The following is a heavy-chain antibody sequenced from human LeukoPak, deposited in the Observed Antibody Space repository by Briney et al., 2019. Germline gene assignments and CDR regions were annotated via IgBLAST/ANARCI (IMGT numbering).Heavy chain of an antibody. J-gene: IGHJ6*02. CDR3: ARSYGSGSYISYYGMDV. V-gene: IGHV1-69*04. D-gene: IGHD3-10*01. CDR1: GGTFSSYA. Sequence: SVKVSCKASGGTFSSYAISWVRQAPGQGLEWMGMIIPIFGRANYAQKFQGRVTITADKSTSAAYMELSSLRSEDTAVYYCARSYGSGSYISYYGMDVWGQGTTVTVSS. CDR2: IIPIFGRA.